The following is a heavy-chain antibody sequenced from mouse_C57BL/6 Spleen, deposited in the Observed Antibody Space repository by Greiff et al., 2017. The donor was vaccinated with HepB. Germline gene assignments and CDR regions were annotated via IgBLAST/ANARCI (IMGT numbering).Heavy chain of an antibody. Sequence: VQLKESGPELVKPGASVKMSCKASGYTFTDYNMHWVKQSHGKSLEWIGYINPNNGGTSYNQKFKGKATLTVNKSSSTAYMELRSLTSEDSAVYYCARSVYYGNYDYAMDYWGQGTSVTVSS. V-gene: IGHV1-22*01. CDR2: INPNNGGT. CDR1: GYTFTDYN. J-gene: IGHJ4*01. D-gene: IGHD2-1*01. CDR3: ARSVYYGNYDYAMDY.